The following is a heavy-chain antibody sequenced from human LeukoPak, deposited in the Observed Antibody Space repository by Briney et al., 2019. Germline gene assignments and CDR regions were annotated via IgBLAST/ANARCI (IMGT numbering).Heavy chain of an antibody. J-gene: IGHJ5*02. CDR3: ARPHMYCSGGSCLGLPWFDP. CDR2: IYYSGST. V-gene: IGHV4-39*01. Sequence: SETLSLTCTVSGGSISISSYYWGWIRQPPGKGLEWIGSIYYSGSTYYNPSLKSRVTISVDTSKNQFSLKLSSVTAADTAVYYCARPHMYCSGGSCLGLPWFDPWGQGTLVTVSS. D-gene: IGHD2-15*01. CDR1: GGSISISSYY.